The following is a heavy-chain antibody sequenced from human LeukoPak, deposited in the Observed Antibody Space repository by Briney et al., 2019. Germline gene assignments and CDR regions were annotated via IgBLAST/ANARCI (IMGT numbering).Heavy chain of an antibody. J-gene: IGHJ4*02. V-gene: IGHV4-34*01. Sequence: PSETLSLTCAVNVGPFSGYYWSWVRQPPGKGLEWIGEINHSGNTNYNPSLTSRVTISVDSSNSHFSLRLTSVTAADTAVYYCARLTHQYYFDYWGQGTLVTVSS. CDR2: INHSGNT. CDR1: VGPFSGYY. D-gene: IGHD1-14*01. CDR3: ARLTHQYYFDY.